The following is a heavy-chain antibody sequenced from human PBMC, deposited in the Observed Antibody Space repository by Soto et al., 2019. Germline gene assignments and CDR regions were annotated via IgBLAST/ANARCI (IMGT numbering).Heavy chain of an antibody. CDR3: ARQRLWGTSGYYYFEN. J-gene: IGHJ4*02. D-gene: IGHD3-22*01. CDR1: GHIFSNYW. Sequence: GESLKISCKGSGHIFSNYWIGWVRQMPGKGLEWMGIIYPGDSDTRYSPSFQGQVTITVDKSINTAYLQWSRLKASDTAIYYCARQRLWGTSGYYYFENWGQGSLVTVSS. CDR2: IYPGDSDT. V-gene: IGHV5-51*01.